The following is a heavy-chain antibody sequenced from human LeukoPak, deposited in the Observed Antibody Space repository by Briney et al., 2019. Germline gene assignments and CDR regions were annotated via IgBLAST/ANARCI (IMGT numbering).Heavy chain of an antibody. V-gene: IGHV4-59*06. CDR3: ARGRGYSYGSLDY. D-gene: IGHD5-18*01. Sequence: PSETLSLTCTVSGGSISSYYWSWIRQHPGKGLEWIGYIYYSGSTYYNPSLKSRVTISVDTSKNQFSLKLSSVTAADTAVYYCARGRGYSYGSLDYWGQGTLVTVSS. CDR2: IYYSGST. J-gene: IGHJ4*02. CDR1: GGSISSYY.